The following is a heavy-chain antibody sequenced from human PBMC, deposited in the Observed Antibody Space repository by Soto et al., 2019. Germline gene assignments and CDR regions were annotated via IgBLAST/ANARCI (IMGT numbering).Heavy chain of an antibody. J-gene: IGHJ5*02. CDR3: ARSSGGNFGIMIEGTNWFAP. CDR1: RDTFTSYY. D-gene: IGHD3-22*01. V-gene: IGHV1-46*01. CDR2: INPHGGST. Sequence: GASVKVSCKAPRDTFTSYYINWVRQAPGQGLEWIGVINPHGGSTVYAQKFQGRVTMTRDTSASTAYMELSSLRSDDTAVYYCARSSGGNFGIMIEGTNWFAPWGQGTRVAVAS.